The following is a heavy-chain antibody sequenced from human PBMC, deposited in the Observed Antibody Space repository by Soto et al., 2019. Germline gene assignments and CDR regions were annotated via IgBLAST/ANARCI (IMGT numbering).Heavy chain of an antibody. CDR2: ISGSGGST. Sequence: PGGSLRLSCAASGFTFSSYAMSWVRQAPGKGLEWVSAISGSGGSTYYADSVKGRFTISRDNSKNTLYLQMNSLRAEDTAVYYCAKGQLYCSSTSCYVYYFDYWGQGTLVTVSS. V-gene: IGHV3-23*01. CDR3: AKGQLYCSSTSCYVYYFDY. CDR1: GFTFSSYA. J-gene: IGHJ4*02. D-gene: IGHD2-2*01.